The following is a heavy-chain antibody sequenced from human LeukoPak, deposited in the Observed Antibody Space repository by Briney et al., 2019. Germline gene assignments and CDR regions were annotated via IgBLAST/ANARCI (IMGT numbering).Heavy chain of an antibody. J-gene: IGHJ4*02. D-gene: IGHD5-18*01. CDR1: GFTFSSYG. V-gene: IGHV3-30*02. CDR3: AKDRYSYAFEYSDS. Sequence: GGSLRLSCAASGFTFSSYGMHWVRQAPGKGLEWVAVIWYDGSNKYYADSVKGRFTISRDNSKNTLSLQVSSLRTEDTAVYYCAKDRYSYAFEYSDSWGQGTLVTVSS. CDR2: IWYDGSNK.